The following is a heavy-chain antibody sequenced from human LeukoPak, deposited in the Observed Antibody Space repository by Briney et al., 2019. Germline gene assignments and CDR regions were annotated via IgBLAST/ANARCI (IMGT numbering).Heavy chain of an antibody. J-gene: IGHJ5*02. D-gene: IGHD6-19*01. CDR1: GYTFTSYY. Sequence: ASVKVSCKASGYTFTSYYMHWVRQAPGQGLEWMGWINTNTGIPTYAQGFTGRFVFSLDTSVSTAYLQISSLKAEDTAVYYCARDISGWQFDPWGQGTLVIVSS. CDR3: ARDISGWQFDP. V-gene: IGHV7-4-1*02. CDR2: INTNTGIP.